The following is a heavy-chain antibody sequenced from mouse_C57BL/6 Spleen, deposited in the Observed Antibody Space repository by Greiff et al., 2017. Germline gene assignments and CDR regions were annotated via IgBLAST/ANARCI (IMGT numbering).Heavy chain of an antibody. Sequence: QVQLQQPGAELVMPGASVKLSCKASGYTFTSYWMHWVKQRPGQGLEWIGEIDPSDSYTNYNQKFKGKSTLTVDKSSSTAYMQLSSLTSEDSAVYYCARNYGTSYGGDYWGQGTTLTVSS. CDR2: IDPSDSYT. CDR3: ARNYGTSYGGDY. CDR1: GYTFTSYW. D-gene: IGHD1-1*01. V-gene: IGHV1-69*01. J-gene: IGHJ2*01.